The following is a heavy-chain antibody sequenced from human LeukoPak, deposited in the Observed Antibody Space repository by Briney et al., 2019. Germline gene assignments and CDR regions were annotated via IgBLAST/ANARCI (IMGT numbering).Heavy chain of an antibody. J-gene: IGHJ3*02. V-gene: IGHV3-48*03. CDR2: ISSGGSIK. CDR1: GFTFSNND. CDR3: AKEVYYFDTSGLYSFAFDI. D-gene: IGHD3-22*01. Sequence: GGSLRLSCAASGFTFSNNDMNWVRQAPGKGLEWVSHISSGGSIKYYADSLKGRFTISRDNAKNSLYLKMSSLRAEDTAVYYRAKEVYYFDTSGLYSFAFDIWGQGTMVTVPS.